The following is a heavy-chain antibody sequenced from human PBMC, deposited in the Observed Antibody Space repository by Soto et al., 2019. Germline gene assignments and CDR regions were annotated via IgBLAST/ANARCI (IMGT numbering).Heavy chain of an antibody. CDR3: ARSLVVAATRVFDY. Sequence: SETLSLTCAVYGGSFSGYYWSWIRQPPGKGLEWIGEINHSGSTNYNPSLKSRVTISVDTSKNQFSLKLSSVTAADTAVYYCARSLVVAATRVFDYWGQGTLVTVSS. J-gene: IGHJ4*02. V-gene: IGHV4-34*01. CDR2: INHSGST. CDR1: GGSFSGYY. D-gene: IGHD2-15*01.